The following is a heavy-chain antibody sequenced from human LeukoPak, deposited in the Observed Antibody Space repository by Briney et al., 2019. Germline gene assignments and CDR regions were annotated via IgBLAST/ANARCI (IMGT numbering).Heavy chain of an antibody. CDR2: ISAYNGNT. Sequence: ASVKVSCKASGGTFSSYAISWVRQAPGQGLEWMGWISAYNGNTNYAQKLQGRVTMTTGTSTSTAYMELRSLRSDDTAVYYCARGALTSTGTTHDYWGQGTLVTVSS. D-gene: IGHD1-7*01. CDR3: ARGALTSTGTTHDY. CDR1: GGTFSSYA. J-gene: IGHJ4*02. V-gene: IGHV1-18*01.